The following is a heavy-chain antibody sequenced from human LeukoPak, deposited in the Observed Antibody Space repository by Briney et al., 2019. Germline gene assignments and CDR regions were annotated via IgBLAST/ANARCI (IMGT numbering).Heavy chain of an antibody. J-gene: IGHJ4*02. CDR3: AKDRWGSSSPQGPNY. D-gene: IGHD6-6*01. Sequence: GGSLRLSCAASGFTFSSYAMHWVRQAPGKGLEWVAVISYDGSNKYYADSVKGRFTISRDNSKNTLYLQMNSLRAEDTAVYYCAKDRWGSSSPQGPNYWGQGTLVTVSS. CDR2: ISYDGSNK. V-gene: IGHV3-30-3*01. CDR1: GFTFSSYA.